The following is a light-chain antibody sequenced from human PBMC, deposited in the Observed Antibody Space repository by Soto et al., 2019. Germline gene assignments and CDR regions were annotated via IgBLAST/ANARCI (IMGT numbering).Light chain of an antibody. CDR1: RTGVGGYDY. CDR2: DVN. Sequence: QSVLTQPASVTGSPGQSIAISCTGARTGVGGYDYVSWYQQLPGKAPKLMIYDVNNRPSGASNRFSGSKSGNTASLTISGLQAEDEADYYCSSYTSSSTHVFGTGTKVTVL. V-gene: IGLV2-14*03. CDR3: SSYTSSSTHV. J-gene: IGLJ1*01.